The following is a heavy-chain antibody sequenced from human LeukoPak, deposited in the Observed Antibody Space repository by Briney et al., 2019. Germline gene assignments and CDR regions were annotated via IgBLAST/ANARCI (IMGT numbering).Heavy chain of an antibody. J-gene: IGHJ5*02. CDR2: ISYDGSNK. CDR1: GFTFSSYG. Sequence: GGSLRLSCAASGFTFSSYGMHWVRQAPGKGLEWVAVISYDGSNKYYADSVKGRFTISRDNSKNTLYLQMNSLRAEDTAVYYCANSGSYGAAPYNWFDPWGQGTLVTVSS. D-gene: IGHD1-26*01. CDR3: ANSGSYGAAPYNWFDP. V-gene: IGHV3-30*18.